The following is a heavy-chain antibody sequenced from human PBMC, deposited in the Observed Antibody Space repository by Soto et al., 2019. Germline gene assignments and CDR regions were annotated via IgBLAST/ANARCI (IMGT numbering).Heavy chain of an antibody. J-gene: IGHJ4*02. CDR3: AHAYGGRSLY. V-gene: IGHV2-5*02. Sequence: QITLKESGPTLVKPTQTLTLTCTFSGFSLTTDRVGVGWIRQPPGEALEWLAVIYWDDSKTYRPSLESRLTLTTDTSKNQVALTMTNMDSLDTATYYCAHAYGGRSLYWGQGTLVTVSS. D-gene: IGHD1-26*01. CDR1: GFSLTTDRVG. CDR2: IYWDDSK.